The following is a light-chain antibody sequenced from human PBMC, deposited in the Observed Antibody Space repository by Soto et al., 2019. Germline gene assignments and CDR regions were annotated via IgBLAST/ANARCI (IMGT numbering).Light chain of an antibody. CDR3: CSYAGCNYV. CDR1: SSDVGGYNY. V-gene: IGLV2-11*01. Sequence: QSVLTQPHSVSGSPGQPVTISCTGTSSDVGGYNYVSWYQQHPGKAPKVMFYDVSKRPSGVPDRFSGSKSGNTASLTFSGLQTEDESDYYCCSYAGCNYVFGTGTKVTVL. J-gene: IGLJ1*01. CDR2: DVS.